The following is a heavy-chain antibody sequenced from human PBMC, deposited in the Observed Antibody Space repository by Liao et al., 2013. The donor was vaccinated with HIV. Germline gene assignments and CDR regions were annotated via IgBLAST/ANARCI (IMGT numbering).Heavy chain of an antibody. CDR2: IQSRGST. CDR3: AAGRDYFDY. Sequence: QVQLLESGPGLVKPSQTLSLTCTVSGGSISSGSSYWTWIRQPAGRGLEWIGRIQSRGSTNYNPSLKSRVTISVDTSKNHISLTLSSVTAADTAVYYCAAGRDYFDYWGQGTLVTVSS. V-gene: IGHV4-61*02. CDR1: GGSISSGSSY. J-gene: IGHJ4*02. D-gene: IGHD1-26*01.